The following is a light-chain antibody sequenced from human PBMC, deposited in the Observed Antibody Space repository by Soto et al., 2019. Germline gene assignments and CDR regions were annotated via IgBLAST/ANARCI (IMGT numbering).Light chain of an antibody. CDR2: AAS. Sequence: ATQMSQYPSSLSPAVGDRITITGRTSRDIGSDLSLDQQKPGKAPTLLIYAASNLQSGVPSRFRGSRSGTEFTLTVSSLQPEDFATYYCLQDHDDSWTFGQGPKVDI. CDR1: RDIGSD. V-gene: IGKV1-6*01. J-gene: IGKJ1*01. CDR3: LQDHDDSWT.